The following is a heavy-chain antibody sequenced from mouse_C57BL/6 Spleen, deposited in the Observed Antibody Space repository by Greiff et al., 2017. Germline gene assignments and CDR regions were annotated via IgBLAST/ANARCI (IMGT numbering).Heavy chain of an antibody. CDR3: ARRAYHYYAMDY. V-gene: IGHV1-18*01. CDR1: GYTFTDYN. J-gene: IGHJ4*01. CDR2: INPNNGGT. D-gene: IGHD2-10*01. Sequence: EVQLQQSGPELVKPGASVKIPCKASGYTFTDYNMDWVKQSHGKSLEWIGDINPNNGGTIYNQKFKGKATLTVDKSSSTAYMELRSLASEDTAVYYCARRAYHYYAMDYWGQGTSVTVSS.